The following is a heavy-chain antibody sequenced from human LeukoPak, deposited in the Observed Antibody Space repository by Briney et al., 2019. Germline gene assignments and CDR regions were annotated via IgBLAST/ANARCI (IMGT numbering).Heavy chain of an antibody. D-gene: IGHD6-13*01. J-gene: IGHJ4*02. V-gene: IGHV3-30*18. CDR1: GFIFSNYA. CDR3: AKGGGTGYSSSWYSN. Sequence: GGSLRLSCAASGFIFSNYAMQWVRQAPGKGLEWVAVISFDGTNKFYADSVKGRFTISRDNSKKTVYLQMNSLRAEDAAVYYCAKGGGTGYSSSWYSNWGQGTLVTVSS. CDR2: ISFDGTNK.